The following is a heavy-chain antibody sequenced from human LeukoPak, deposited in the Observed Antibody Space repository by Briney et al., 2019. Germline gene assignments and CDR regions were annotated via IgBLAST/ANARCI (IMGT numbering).Heavy chain of an antibody. CDR1: GYTFTSYG. D-gene: IGHD5-24*01. V-gene: IGHV1-18*01. CDR3: AREMATIVNQFDY. Sequence: ASVKVSCKASGYTFTSYGISWVRQAPGQGLEWMGWISPYNGNTNYAQKLQGRVTMTTDASTTTAYMELRSLRSDDTAVYYCAREMATIVNQFDYWGQGTLVTVSS. J-gene: IGHJ4*02. CDR2: ISPYNGNT.